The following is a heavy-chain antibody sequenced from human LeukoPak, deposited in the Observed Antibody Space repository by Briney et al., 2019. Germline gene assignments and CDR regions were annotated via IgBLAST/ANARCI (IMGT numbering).Heavy chain of an antibody. Sequence: GASVKVPRKPSVYPFTAYYIHRAPHPPGQGLEWMGWINPNRGGTDYAQKLQGRVTMTRDTSISTAYMELSRLRYDDTAVYYSASGHRFRTWGPGTLVTVSS. CDR1: VYPFTAYY. CDR3: ASGHRFRT. D-gene: IGHD3/OR15-3a*01. J-gene: IGHJ5*02. V-gene: IGHV1-2*02. CDR2: INPNRGGT.